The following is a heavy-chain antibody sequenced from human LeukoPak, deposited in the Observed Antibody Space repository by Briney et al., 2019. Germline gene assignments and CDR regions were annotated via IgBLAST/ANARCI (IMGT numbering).Heavy chain of an antibody. D-gene: IGHD1-7*01. V-gene: IGHV3-23*01. CDR3: AKDREGTIADYFDY. CDR1: GFTFSSYA. J-gene: IGHJ4*02. CDR2: ISGSGGST. Sequence: SGGSLRLSCAASGFTFSSYAMSWVRQAPGKGLEWVSSISGSGGSTYYADSVKGRFTISRDNSKNTLYLQMNSLRGEDTAVYYCAKDREGTIADYFDYWGQGTPVTVSS.